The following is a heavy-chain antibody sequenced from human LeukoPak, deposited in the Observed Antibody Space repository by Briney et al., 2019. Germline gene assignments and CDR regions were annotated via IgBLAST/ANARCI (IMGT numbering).Heavy chain of an antibody. D-gene: IGHD6-13*01. CDR3: ARGFAAPLYYYYGMDV. Sequence: PGGSLRLSCAASGFTFSSYGMHWVRQAPGKGLEWVAVIWYDGSDKYYADSVKGRFTISRDNSKNTLYLQMNSLRAEDTAVYYCARGFAAPLYYYYGMDVWGQGTTVTVSS. CDR2: IWYDGSDK. V-gene: IGHV3-33*01. CDR1: GFTFSSYG. J-gene: IGHJ6*02.